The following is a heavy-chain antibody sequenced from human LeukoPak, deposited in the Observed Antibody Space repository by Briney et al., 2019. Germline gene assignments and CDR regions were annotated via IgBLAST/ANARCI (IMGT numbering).Heavy chain of an antibody. CDR3: ATTDASSPLDP. V-gene: IGHV4-30-4*08. D-gene: IGHD6-13*01. Sequence: SQTLSLTCTVSGDSITRCYYYWSWIRQPPGKGLEWIGYIYYGGRTFYTPSLKSRVTLSLNTSRNHFYLKLTSVTPPATAVYCCATTDASSPLDPWGQGTLVTVSS. J-gene: IGHJ5*02. CDR1: GDSITRCYYY. CDR2: IYYGGRT.